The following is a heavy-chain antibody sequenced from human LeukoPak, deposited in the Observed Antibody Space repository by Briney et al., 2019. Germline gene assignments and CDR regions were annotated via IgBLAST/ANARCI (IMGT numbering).Heavy chain of an antibody. CDR2: FGSTVDDT. CDR3: ARAKRNGFDI. CDR1: GFIFNNYA. Sequence: GGSLRLSCAASGFIFNNYAMSWVRQAPGKGLEWVSVFGSTVDDTYYADSVKGRFTISRDNAKNSLYLQMNSLRAEDTAVYYCARAKRNGFDIWGQGTMVTVSS. J-gene: IGHJ3*02. V-gene: IGHV3-23*01.